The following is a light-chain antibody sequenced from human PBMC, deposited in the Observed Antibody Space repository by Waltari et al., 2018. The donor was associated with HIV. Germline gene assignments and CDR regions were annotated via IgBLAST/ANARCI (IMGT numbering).Light chain of an antibody. CDR1: SSDVGGYNY. J-gene: IGLJ2*01. Sequence: QSALTQPRSVSGSPGQSVTISCTGTSSDVGGYNYVSWYQQHPGKAPKFMIYDVSKRPSAVPDRFSGSKSGNTASLTISGLQAEDEADYYCCSYAGNYTFVFGGGTKLTVL. V-gene: IGLV2-11*01. CDR2: DVS. CDR3: CSYAGNYTFV.